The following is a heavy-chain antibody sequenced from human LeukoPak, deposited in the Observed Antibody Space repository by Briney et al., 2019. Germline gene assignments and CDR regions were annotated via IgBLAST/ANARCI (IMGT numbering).Heavy chain of an antibody. J-gene: IGHJ5*02. CDR3: ASHYGSGSYYRGNWFDP. D-gene: IGHD3-10*01. V-gene: IGHV4-4*02. Sequence: SETLSLTCAVSGGSISSSNWWSWVRQPPGKGLEWIGEIYHSGSTNYNPFLKSRVTISVDKSKNQFSLKLSSVTAADTAVYYCASHYGSGSYYRGNWFDPWGQGTLVTVSS. CDR2: IYHSGST. CDR1: GGSISSSNW.